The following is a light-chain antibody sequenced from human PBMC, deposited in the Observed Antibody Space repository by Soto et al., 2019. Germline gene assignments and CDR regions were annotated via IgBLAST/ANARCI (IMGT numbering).Light chain of an antibody. J-gene: IGKJ3*01. CDR2: DAS. CDR3: QQYNSYPLT. V-gene: IGKV1-5*01. CDR1: QIISSW. Sequence: DIQMTQSPSTLSASVGDKVTITCRASQIISSWLAWYQQKPGKAPKLLIYDASSLESGVPSRFSGSGSGTEFTLTISSLQPDDFATYYCQQYNSYPLTFGPGTKVDIK.